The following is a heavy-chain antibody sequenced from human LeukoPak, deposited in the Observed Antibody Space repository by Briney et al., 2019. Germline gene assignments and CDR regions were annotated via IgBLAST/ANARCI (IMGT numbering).Heavy chain of an antibody. CDR1: GFTVSSNY. V-gene: IGHV3-21*01. J-gene: IGHJ4*02. CDR2: ISSSSSYI. Sequence: GGSLRLSCAASGFTVSSNYMSWVRQAPGKGLEWVSSISSSSSYIYYADSVKGRFTISRDNAKNSLYLQMNSLRAEDTAVYYCARDSSYYDSSGYLGDYWGQGTLVTVSS. CDR3: ARDSSYYDSSGYLGDY. D-gene: IGHD3-22*01.